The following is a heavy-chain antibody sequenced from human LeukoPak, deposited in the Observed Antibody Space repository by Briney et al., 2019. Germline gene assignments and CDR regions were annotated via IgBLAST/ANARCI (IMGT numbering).Heavy chain of an antibody. CDR1: GGSISSSTYY. V-gene: IGHV4-39*01. Sequence: SETLSLTCTVSGGSISSSTYYWGWIRQPPGKGLEWIGSIYYSGSTYYNPSLKSRVTISVDTSKNQFSLKLSSVTAADTAVYYCARLVGYSYGSGAFDIWGQGTMVTVSS. CDR2: IYYSGST. D-gene: IGHD5-18*01. CDR3: ARLVGYSYGSGAFDI. J-gene: IGHJ3*02.